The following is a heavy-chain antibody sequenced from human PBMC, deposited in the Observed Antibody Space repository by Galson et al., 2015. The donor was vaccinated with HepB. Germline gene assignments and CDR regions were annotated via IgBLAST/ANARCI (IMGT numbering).Heavy chain of an antibody. CDR2: ISAYNGNT. CDR1: GYTFTSYG. Sequence: SVKVSCKASGYTFTSYGISWVRQAPGQGLEWMGWISAYNGNTNYAQKLQGRVTMTTDTSTSIAYMELRSLRSDDTAVYYCARTTWVDIAAAATYYFDYWGQGTLVTVSS. J-gene: IGHJ4*02. CDR3: ARTTWVDIAAAATYYFDY. V-gene: IGHV1-18*01. D-gene: IGHD6-13*01.